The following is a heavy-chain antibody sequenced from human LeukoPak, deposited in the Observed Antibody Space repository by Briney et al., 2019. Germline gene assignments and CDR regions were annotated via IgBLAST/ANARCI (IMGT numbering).Heavy chain of an antibody. CDR3: ARVIAAPNWLDP. D-gene: IGHD3-22*01. CDR2: VYYSGST. J-gene: IGHJ5*02. V-gene: IGHV4-59*01. Sequence: PSETLSLTCTLSGGSITSYCWSWIRQPPGKGLEWIGHVYYSGSTKYDPTLQNRVTISVDTSKSHFSLKLTSVTTADTAVYYCARVIAAPNWLDPWGQGILVSVSS. CDR1: GGSITSYC.